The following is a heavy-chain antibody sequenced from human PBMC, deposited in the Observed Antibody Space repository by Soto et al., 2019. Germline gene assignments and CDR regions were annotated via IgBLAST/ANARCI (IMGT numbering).Heavy chain of an antibody. Sequence: GGSLRLSCEASGFTVSRYWMNWVRHAPGKGWGLVTYIKQDGTAKNYVDSVKGRFTISRDNARKSLYLQIDSLRAEDTAVYFCAGGDTPMITWMDSLDIWGQGTMVTVSS. CDR2: IKQDGTAK. D-gene: IGHD5-18*01. V-gene: IGHV3-7*01. CDR1: GFTVSRYW. CDR3: AGGDTPMITWMDSLDI. J-gene: IGHJ3*02.